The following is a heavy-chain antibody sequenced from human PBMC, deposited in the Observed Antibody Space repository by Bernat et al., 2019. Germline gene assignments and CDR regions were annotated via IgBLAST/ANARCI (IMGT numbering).Heavy chain of an antibody. CDR3: ARVYNLHSSGWYALDY. CDR1: GYTFTGYY. D-gene: IGHD6-19*01. Sequence: QVQLVQSGAEVKKPGASVKVSCKASGYTFTGYYMHWVRQAPGQGLEWMGWINPNSGGTNYAQKFQGWVTMTRDTSISTAYMELSRLGSDDTAVYYCARVYNLHSSGWYALDYWGQGTLVTVSS. V-gene: IGHV1-2*04. J-gene: IGHJ4*02. CDR2: INPNSGGT.